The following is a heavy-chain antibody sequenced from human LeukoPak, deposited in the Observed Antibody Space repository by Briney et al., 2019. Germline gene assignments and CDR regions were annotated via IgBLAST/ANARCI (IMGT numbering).Heavy chain of an antibody. CDR2: INPNSGGR. J-gene: IGHJ4*02. CDR1: GSTFTGYY. CDR3: ARESTMVRGVTGIDY. Sequence: ASVTLSCSASGSTFTGYYMHWVRLPPGQGNGWVGWINPNSGGRNYAQKFQGRVTMTRDTSISTAYIELSRLRSDDTAVYYCARESTMVRGVTGIDYWGQGTLVTVSS. D-gene: IGHD3-10*01. V-gene: IGHV1-2*02.